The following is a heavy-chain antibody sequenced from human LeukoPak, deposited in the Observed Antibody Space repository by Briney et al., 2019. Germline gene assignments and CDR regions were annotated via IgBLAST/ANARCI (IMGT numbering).Heavy chain of an antibody. J-gene: IGHJ6*04. CDR3: ARVNFDWLSADYYGMDV. Sequence: SETLSLTCTVSGGSIRSYYWSWIRQPPGKGLEWIGYIYYSGSTNYNPSLKSRVTISVDTSKNQFSLKLSSVTAADTAVYYCARVNFDWLSADYYGMDVWGKGTTVTVSS. CDR2: IYYSGST. CDR1: GGSIRSYY. V-gene: IGHV4-59*01. D-gene: IGHD3-9*01.